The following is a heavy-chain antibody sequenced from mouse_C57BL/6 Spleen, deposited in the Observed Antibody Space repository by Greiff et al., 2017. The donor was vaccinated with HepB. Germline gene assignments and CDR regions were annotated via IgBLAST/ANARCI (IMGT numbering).Heavy chain of an antibody. V-gene: IGHV1-50*01. J-gene: IGHJ2*01. CDR3: ARGTTVRYFDY. D-gene: IGHD1-1*01. Sequence: VQLQQSGAELVKPGASVKLSCKASGYTFTSYWMQWVKQRPGQGLEWIGEIDPSDSYTNYNQKFKGKATLTVDTSSSTAYMQLSSLTSEDSAVYYCARGTTVRYFDYWGQGTTLTVSS. CDR1: GYTFTSYW. CDR2: IDPSDSYT.